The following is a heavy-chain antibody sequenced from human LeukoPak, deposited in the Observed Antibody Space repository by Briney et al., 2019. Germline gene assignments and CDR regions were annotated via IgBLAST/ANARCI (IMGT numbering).Heavy chain of an antibody. D-gene: IGHD1-14*01. Sequence: PSETLSLTCTVSGGSISSGGYYWSWIRQHPGKGLEWIGYIYYSGSPYYNPSLKSRVTISVDTSKNQFSLKLSSVTAADTAVYYCARALPQTNAFGYWGQGTLVTVSS. CDR1: GGSISSGGYY. V-gene: IGHV4-31*03. CDR3: ARALPQTNAFGY. CDR2: IYYSGSP. J-gene: IGHJ4*02.